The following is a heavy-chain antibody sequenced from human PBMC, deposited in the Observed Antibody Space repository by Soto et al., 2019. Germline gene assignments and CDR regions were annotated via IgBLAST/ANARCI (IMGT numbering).Heavy chain of an antibody. D-gene: IGHD3-22*01. CDR3: AREGRSGWHAFDI. V-gene: IGHV4-61*08. CDR1: GGSISSGDYY. Sequence: GPGPSFSSETLSLTCTVSGGSISSGDYYWSWIRQPPGKGLEWIGYIYYSGSTNYNPSLKSRVTISVDTSKNQFSLKLSSVTAADTAVYYCAREGRSGWHAFDIWGQGTMVTVSS. J-gene: IGHJ3*02. CDR2: IYYSGST.